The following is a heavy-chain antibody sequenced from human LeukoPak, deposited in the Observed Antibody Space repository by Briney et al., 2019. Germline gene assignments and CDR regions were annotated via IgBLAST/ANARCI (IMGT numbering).Heavy chain of an antibody. V-gene: IGHV3-66*01. CDR1: GITVSAIY. J-gene: IGHJ4*02. CDR2: ISSGGST. CDR3: ARGWSSSSYFGY. Sequence: GGSLRLSCAASGITVSAIYWNWVRQAPGKGLEWVSVISSGGSTSYADSVKGRFTISRDNSKNTLYLQMNSLRAEDTAVYYCARGWSSSSYFGYWGQGTLVTVSS. D-gene: IGHD6-6*01.